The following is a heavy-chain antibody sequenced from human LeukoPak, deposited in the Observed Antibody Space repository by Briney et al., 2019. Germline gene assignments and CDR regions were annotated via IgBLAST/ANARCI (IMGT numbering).Heavy chain of an antibody. CDR3: ARERSRLVVPNDGDAFDI. D-gene: IGHD2-21*01. V-gene: IGHV1-46*01. Sequence: ASVKVSCKASGYTFTSYYMHWVRQAPGQGLAWMGIINPSGGSTSYAQKFQGRVTMTKEPSTGTVYPEPSSRRSEDPARDYSARERSRLVVPNDGDAFDIWDQGTMVTVST. CDR2: INPSGGST. CDR1: GYTFTSYY. J-gene: IGHJ3*02.